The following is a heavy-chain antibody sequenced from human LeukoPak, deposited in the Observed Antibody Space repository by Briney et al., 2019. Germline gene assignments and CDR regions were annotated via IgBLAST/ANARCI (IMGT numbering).Heavy chain of an antibody. CDR2: IYYSGST. CDR1: GGSISSGGYY. J-gene: IGHJ3*02. V-gene: IGHV4-31*03. D-gene: IGHD3-9*01. CDR3: ARDTYYDILTGYYPRDGFDI. Sequence: SQTLSLTCTVSGGSISSGGYYWSWIRQHPGKGLEWIGYIYYSGSTYYNPSLKSRVTISVDTSKNQFSLKLSSVTAADTAVYYCARDTYYDILTGYYPRDGFDIWGQGTMVTVSS.